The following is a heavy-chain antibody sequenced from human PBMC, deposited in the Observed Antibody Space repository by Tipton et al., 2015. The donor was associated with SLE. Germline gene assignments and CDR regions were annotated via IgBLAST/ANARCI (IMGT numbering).Heavy chain of an antibody. V-gene: IGHV3-21*01. J-gene: IGHJ6*02. CDR3: AREVVEPAAISDSYGMDV. CDR2: ITSESIYI. D-gene: IGHD2-2*02. Sequence: SLRLSCAASGFTFSSYGMNWVRQTPGRGLEWVSSITSESIYISYADSVKGRFTISRDNAKNSLYLQMSSLRVEDTAVYYCAREVVEPAAISDSYGMDVWGQGTTVTVSS. CDR1: GFTFSSYG.